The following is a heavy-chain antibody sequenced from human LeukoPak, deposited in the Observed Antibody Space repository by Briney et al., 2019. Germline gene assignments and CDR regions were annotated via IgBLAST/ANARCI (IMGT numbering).Heavy chain of an antibody. CDR3: ARGLVGALFDY. J-gene: IGHJ4*02. Sequence: PSETLSLTCTVSGGSISSGSYYWSWIRQPAGKGLEWIGRIYTSGSTNYNPSLKSRVTISVDTSKNQFSLKLSPVTAADTAVYYCARGLVGALFDYWGQGTLVTVSS. CDR1: GGSISSGSYY. CDR2: IYTSGST. V-gene: IGHV4-61*02. D-gene: IGHD1-26*01.